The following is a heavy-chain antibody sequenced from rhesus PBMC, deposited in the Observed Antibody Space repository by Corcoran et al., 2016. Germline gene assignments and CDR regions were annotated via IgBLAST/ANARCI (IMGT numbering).Heavy chain of an antibody. V-gene: IGHV4S11*01. D-gene: IGHD6-25*01. CDR3: VRGGSGSFDY. CDR1: GDSISCIF. CDR2: IYGSGSST. Sequence: QVQLQESGPGLVTPLETLSLTRSCSGDSISCIFWTWTRQHPGKGLEWIGYIYGSGSSTNYNPSLTSRVTLSVDTSKNQFSLKLSAVTVADTAVYYCVRGGSGSFDYWGQGVLVTVSS. J-gene: IGHJ4*01.